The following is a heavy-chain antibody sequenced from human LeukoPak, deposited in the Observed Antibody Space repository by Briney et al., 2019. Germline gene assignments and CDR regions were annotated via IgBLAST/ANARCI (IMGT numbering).Heavy chain of an antibody. Sequence: GESLKISCKGSGYSFTSYCIGWVRQMPGKGLEWMGIIYPGDSDTRYSPSFQGQVTISADKSISTAYLQWSSLKASDTAMYYCALQFYDSSGYYPYTDYWGQGTLVTVSS. CDR3: ALQFYDSSGYYPYTDY. V-gene: IGHV5-51*01. J-gene: IGHJ4*02. D-gene: IGHD3-22*01. CDR2: IYPGDSDT. CDR1: GYSFTSYC.